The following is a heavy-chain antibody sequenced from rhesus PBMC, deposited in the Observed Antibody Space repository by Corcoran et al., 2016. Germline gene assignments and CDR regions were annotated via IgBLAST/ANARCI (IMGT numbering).Heavy chain of an antibody. CDR3: TRGGYCTGSGCYGLDS. CDR1: GYTFTSYY. J-gene: IGHJ6*01. Sequence: QVQLVQSGAEIKQPGASVTLSCKASGYTFTSYYMHWVRQAPGQGLEWIGLISTYNGNKSYAQNFQGRLTITTETSTSTGYMEMGSLRSEDTAMYYCTRGGYCTGSGCYGLDSWGQGVVVTVSS. CDR2: ISTYNGNK. V-gene: IGHV1-180*01. D-gene: IGHD2-21*01.